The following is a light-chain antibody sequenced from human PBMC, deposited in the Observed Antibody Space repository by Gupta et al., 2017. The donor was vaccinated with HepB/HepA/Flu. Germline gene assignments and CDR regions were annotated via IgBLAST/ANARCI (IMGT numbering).Light chain of an antibody. Sequence: EIVLKQSPATLSLSPGERATLSCRASQSVSSYLAWYQQKPGQAPRLLIYDASNRATGIPARFSGSGYGTDXTLTISXREQEDFAVYYCQQRSNWPPFTFGXGTKVDIK. CDR1: QSVSSY. CDR3: QQRSNWPPFT. J-gene: IGKJ3*01. V-gene: IGKV3-11*01. CDR2: DAS.